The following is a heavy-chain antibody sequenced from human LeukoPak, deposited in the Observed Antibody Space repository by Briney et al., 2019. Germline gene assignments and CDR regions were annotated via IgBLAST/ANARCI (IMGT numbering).Heavy chain of an antibody. Sequence: GGSLRLSCAASGFTFSSYGMHWVRQAPGKGLEWVSVIYSGGSTYYADSVKGRFTISRDNAKNSLYLQMNSLRAEDTAVYYCAKSGYNRFDYWGQGTRVTVSS. V-gene: IGHV3-NL1*01. CDR1: GFTFSSYG. J-gene: IGHJ4*02. D-gene: IGHD5-24*01. CDR2: IYSGGST. CDR3: AKSGYNRFDY.